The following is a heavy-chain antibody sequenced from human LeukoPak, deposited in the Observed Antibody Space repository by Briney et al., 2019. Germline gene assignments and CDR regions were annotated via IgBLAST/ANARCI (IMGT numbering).Heavy chain of an antibody. D-gene: IGHD5-18*01. Sequence: VASAKVSCKGSGGTFSTYAFSWVRQAPGQGLEWMGGIIPIFRAANYAQNFQGRVTLTADESTSTAYYCARGPGYLGLQSYFDYWGQGTLVTVSS. J-gene: IGHJ4*02. CDR3: Y. CDR1: GGTFSTYA. V-gene: IGHV1-69*01. CDR2: IIPIFRAA.